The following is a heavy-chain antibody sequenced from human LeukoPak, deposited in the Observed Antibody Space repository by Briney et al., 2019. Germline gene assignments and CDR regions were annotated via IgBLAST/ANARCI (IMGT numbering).Heavy chain of an antibody. D-gene: IGHD5-12*01. J-gene: IGHJ6*03. V-gene: IGHV3-23*01. Sequence: GGSLRLSCAASGFTFSSYPMTWVRQAPGKGLEWVSTISGSDGRTNYADSVKGRFTVSRDNSKNTLYLQMDSLRAEDTAVYYCAKNEASGYGQGVGYYFYMDVWGKGTTVTVSS. CDR3: AKNEASGYGQGVGYYFYMDV. CDR1: GFTFSSYP. CDR2: ISGSDGRT.